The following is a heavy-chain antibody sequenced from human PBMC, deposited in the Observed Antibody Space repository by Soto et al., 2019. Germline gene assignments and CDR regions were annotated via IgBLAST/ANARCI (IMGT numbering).Heavy chain of an antibody. CDR1: GFTFSSYA. Sequence: RLSCAASGFTFSSYAMSWVRQAPGKGLEWVSAISGSGGSTFYPQSVKGRFTISRDNSKNTLFLEMNSLRAEDTAVYFCAKDSSFGVVVSAARFDTWGQGTLVTVSS. J-gene: IGHJ5*02. CDR2: ISGSGGST. D-gene: IGHD2-2*01. V-gene: IGHV3-23*01. CDR3: AKDSSFGVVVSAARFDT.